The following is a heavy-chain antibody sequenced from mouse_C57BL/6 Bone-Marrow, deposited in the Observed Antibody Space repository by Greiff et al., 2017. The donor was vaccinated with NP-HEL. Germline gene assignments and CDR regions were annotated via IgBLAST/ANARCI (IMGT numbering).Heavy chain of an antibody. Sequence: QVQLQQPGAELVKPGASVKMSCKASGYTFTSYWITWVKQRPGQGLEWIGDIYPGSGSTNYNEKFKSKATLTVDTSSSTAYMQLSSLTSEDSVVYYCAREGTAQATDAMDYWGQGTSVTVSS. CDR3: AREGTAQATDAMDY. D-gene: IGHD3-2*02. CDR1: GYTFTSYW. CDR2: IYPGSGST. J-gene: IGHJ4*01. V-gene: IGHV1-55*01.